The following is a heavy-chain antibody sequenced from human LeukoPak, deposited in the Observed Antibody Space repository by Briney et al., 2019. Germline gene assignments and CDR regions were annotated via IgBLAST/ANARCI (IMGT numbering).Heavy chain of an antibody. Sequence: GGSLRLSCAVSGFTFSNYDMNWVRQAPGKGPEWVTTISASGIHIYYADSPKGRFTISRDNSRNTLELQMNSLRGEDTAVYYCVRMVSGDSWGQGTLVTVTS. CDR3: VRMVSGDS. J-gene: IGHJ4*02. D-gene: IGHD2-8*01. CDR2: ISASGIHI. V-gene: IGHV3-23*01. CDR1: GFTFSNYD.